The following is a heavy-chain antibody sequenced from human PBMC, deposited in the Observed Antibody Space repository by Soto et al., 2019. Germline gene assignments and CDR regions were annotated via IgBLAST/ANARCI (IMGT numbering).Heavy chain of an antibody. CDR2: ISWNSGSI. J-gene: IGHJ5*02. V-gene: IGHV3-9*01. CDR1: GFTFDDYA. D-gene: IGHD3-3*01. Sequence: AGGSLRLSCAASGFTFDDYAMHWVRQAPGKGLEWVSGISWNSGSIGYADSVKGRFTISRDNAKNSLYLQMNSLRAEDTALYYCAKDPLTYYDFWSGSGGWFDPWGQGTLVTVSS. CDR3: AKDPLTYYDFWSGSGGWFDP.